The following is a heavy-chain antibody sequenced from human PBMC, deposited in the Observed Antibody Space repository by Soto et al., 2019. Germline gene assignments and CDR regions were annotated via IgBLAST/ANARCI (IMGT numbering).Heavy chain of an antibody. J-gene: IGHJ4*02. D-gene: IGHD2-15*01. V-gene: IGHV4-31*03. CDR2: IYYSGST. CDR3: ARHGTDYYDSGGSCYFLPGIDY. CDR1: GGSISSGGYY. Sequence: SETLSLTCTVSGGSISSGGYYWSWIRQHPGKGLEWIGYIYYSGSTYYNPSLKSRVTISVDTSKNQFSLKLSSVTAADTAVYYCARHGTDYYDSGGSCYFLPGIDYWGQGTLVTVSS.